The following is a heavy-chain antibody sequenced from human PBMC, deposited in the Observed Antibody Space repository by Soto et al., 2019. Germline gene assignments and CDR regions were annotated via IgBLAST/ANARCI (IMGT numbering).Heavy chain of an antibody. CDR3: ATARRLSYYFYYMDV. J-gene: IGHJ6*03. Sequence: SETLSLTCAVYGGSFSGYYWSWIRQPPGKGLEWIGEINHSGSTNYNPSHNSRITISVDTSKNQFSLKLSSVTAADMAVYYCATARRLSYYFYYMDVWGKGTTVTVSS. D-gene: IGHD5-12*01. CDR1: GGSFSGYY. CDR2: INHSGST. V-gene: IGHV4-34*01.